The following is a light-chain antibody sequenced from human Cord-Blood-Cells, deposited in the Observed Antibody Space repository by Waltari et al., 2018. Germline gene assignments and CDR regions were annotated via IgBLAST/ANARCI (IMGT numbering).Light chain of an antibody. Sequence: QSALTQPASVSGSPGQSITLSCTGTSSDVGGYNYVSWYHQHPGKAPKLMIYDVSNRPSGVSNRFSGSKSGNTASLTISGLLAEDEADYYCSSYTSSSTLYVFGTGTKVTVL. V-gene: IGLV2-14*01. CDR1: SSDVGGYNY. CDR3: SSYTSSSTLYV. CDR2: DVS. J-gene: IGLJ1*01.